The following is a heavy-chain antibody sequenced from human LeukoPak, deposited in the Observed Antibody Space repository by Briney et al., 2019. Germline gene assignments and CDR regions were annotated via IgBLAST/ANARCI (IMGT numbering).Heavy chain of an antibody. CDR2: IYYSGST. CDR1: GGSISSGDYY. J-gene: IGHJ4*02. V-gene: IGHV4-30-4*01. D-gene: IGHD1-26*01. Sequence: PSETLSLTCTVSGGSISSGDYYWSWIRQPPGKGLEWIGYIYYSGSTYYNPSLKSRVTISVDTSKNQFSLKLSSGTAADTAVYYCASSIVGATYRDYWGQGTLVTVSS. CDR3: ASSIVGATYRDY.